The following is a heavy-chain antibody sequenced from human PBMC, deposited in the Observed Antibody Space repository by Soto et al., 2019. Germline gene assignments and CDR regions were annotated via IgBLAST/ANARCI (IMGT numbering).Heavy chain of an antibody. J-gene: IGHJ6*02. Sequence: QVQLVESGGGVVQPGRSLRLSCAASGFTFSSYGMHRVRQAPGKGLEWVAVIWYDGSNKYYADSVKGRFTISRDNSKNTLYLQMNSLRAEDTAVYYCARDKEQWLDYYGMDVWGQGTTVTVSS. CDR3: ARDKEQWLDYYGMDV. CDR2: IWYDGSNK. CDR1: GFTFSSYG. V-gene: IGHV3-33*01. D-gene: IGHD6-19*01.